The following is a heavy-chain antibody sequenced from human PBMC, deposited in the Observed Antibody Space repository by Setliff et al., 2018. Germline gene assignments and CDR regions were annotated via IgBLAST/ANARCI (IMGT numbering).Heavy chain of an antibody. Sequence: SETLSLTCTVSSGSISSDNYYWGWIRQPPGKGLEWIGTLSYNGNAYYTPSLKSRVTISIDTSKNQFSLKLSSVTAADTAVYYCARGPPGYYYYMNVWGKGTTVTV. CDR2: LSYNGNA. CDR1: SGSISSDNYY. CDR3: ARGPPGYYYYMNV. J-gene: IGHJ6*03. V-gene: IGHV4-39*01.